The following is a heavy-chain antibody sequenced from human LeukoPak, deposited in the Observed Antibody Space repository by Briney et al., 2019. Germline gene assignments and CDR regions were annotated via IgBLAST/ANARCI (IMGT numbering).Heavy chain of an antibody. Sequence: SETLSLTCTVSGGSIGSSSYYWGWIRQPPGKGLEWIGSIYYSGSTYYNPSLKSRVTISVDTSKNQFSLKLSSVTAADTAVYYCARHDGSSWYYFDYWGQGTLVTVSS. D-gene: IGHD6-13*01. J-gene: IGHJ4*02. CDR1: GGSIGSSSYY. CDR3: ARHDGSSWYYFDY. V-gene: IGHV4-39*01. CDR2: IYYSGST.